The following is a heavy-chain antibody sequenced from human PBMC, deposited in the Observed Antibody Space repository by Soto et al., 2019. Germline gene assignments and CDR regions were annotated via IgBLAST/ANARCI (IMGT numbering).Heavy chain of an antibody. Sequence: PGGSLRLSCAASGFTFSSYGMHWVRQAPGKGLEWVAVIWYDGSNKYYADSVKGRFTISRDNSKNTLYLQMNSLRAEDTAVYYCAAGPDTAMVNWFDPWGQGTLVTAPQ. CDR1: GFTFSSYG. D-gene: IGHD5-18*01. J-gene: IGHJ5*02. V-gene: IGHV3-33*01. CDR2: IWYDGSNK. CDR3: AAGPDTAMVNWFDP.